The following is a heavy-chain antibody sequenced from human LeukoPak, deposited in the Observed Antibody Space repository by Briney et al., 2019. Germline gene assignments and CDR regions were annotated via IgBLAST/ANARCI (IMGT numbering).Heavy chain of an antibody. V-gene: IGHV3-30*18. CDR3: AKDQWRDYYDSSGYYLGIADY. J-gene: IGHJ4*02. Sequence: PGGSLRLSCAASGFTFSSYGMHWVRQAPGKGLEWVAVISYDGSNKYYADSVKGRFTISRDNSKNTLYLQMNSLRAEDTAVYYCAKDQWRDYYDSSGYYLGIADYWGQGTLVTVSS. CDR2: ISYDGSNK. D-gene: IGHD3-22*01. CDR1: GFTFSSYG.